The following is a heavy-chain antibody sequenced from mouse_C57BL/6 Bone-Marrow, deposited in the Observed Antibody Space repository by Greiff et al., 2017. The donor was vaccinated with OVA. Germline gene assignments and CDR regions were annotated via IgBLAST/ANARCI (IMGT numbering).Heavy chain of an antibody. CDR3: ARRYYGSKKDYYAMDY. V-gene: IGHV5-17*01. CDR2: ISSGSSTI. Sequence: EVQLQESGGGLVKPGGSLKLSCAASGFTFSDYGMHWVRQAPEKGLEWVAYISSGSSTIYYADTVKGRFTISRDNAKNTLFLQMTSLRSEDTAMYYCARRYYGSKKDYYAMDYWGQGTSVTVSS. J-gene: IGHJ4*01. D-gene: IGHD1-1*01. CDR1: GFTFSDYG.